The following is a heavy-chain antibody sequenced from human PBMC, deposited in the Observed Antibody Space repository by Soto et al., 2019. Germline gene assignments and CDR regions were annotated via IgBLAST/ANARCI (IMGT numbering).Heavy chain of an antibody. CDR2: ISSSSSYI. Sequence: EVQLVESGGGLVKPGGSLRLSCAASGFTFSSYSMNWVRQAPGKGLEWVSSISSSSSYIYYAGSVKGRFTISRDNAKNSLYLQMNSLRAEDTAVYYCARAPYYYDSSGYWAYWGQGTLVTVSS. J-gene: IGHJ4*02. D-gene: IGHD3-22*01. CDR1: GFTFSSYS. CDR3: ARAPYYYDSSGYWAY. V-gene: IGHV3-21*01.